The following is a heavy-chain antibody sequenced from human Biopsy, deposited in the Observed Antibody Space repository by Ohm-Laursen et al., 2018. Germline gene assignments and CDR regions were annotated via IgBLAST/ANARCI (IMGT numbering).Heavy chain of an antibody. D-gene: IGHD3-22*01. J-gene: IGHJ6*02. CDR2: INHSGGT. V-gene: IGHV4-34*01. Sequence: SDTLSLTCAVYGESFNGYYWSWIRQTPGKGLEWIGEINHSGGTNYNPSLKSRVTISVDTSKNQFSLEVRSVTAADTAVYYCVRGVDYYDPYHYYALDVWGQGTTVTVSS. CDR1: GESFNGYY. CDR3: VRGVDYYDPYHYYALDV.